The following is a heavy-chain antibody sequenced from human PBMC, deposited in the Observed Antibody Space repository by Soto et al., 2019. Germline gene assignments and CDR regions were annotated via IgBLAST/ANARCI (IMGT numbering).Heavy chain of an antibody. CDR1: GYTFTSYD. CDR2: TNAGNGNT. V-gene: IGHV1-3*01. J-gene: IGHJ2*01. D-gene: IGHD5-18*01. Sequence: ASVKVSCKASGYTFTSYDLHWVRQAPGQRLEWMGWTNAGNGNTKYSQRFQGRVTMTEDTSTDTAYMELSSLRSEDTAVYYCATVNSVQLWSRGWYFDLWGRGTLVTVSS. CDR3: ATVNSVQLWSRGWYFDL.